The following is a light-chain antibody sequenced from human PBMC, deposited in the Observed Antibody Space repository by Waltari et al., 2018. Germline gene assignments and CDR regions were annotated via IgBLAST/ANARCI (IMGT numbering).Light chain of an antibody. CDR3: QQYDNLPGIT. V-gene: IGKV1-33*01. J-gene: IGKJ5*01. CDR2: DAS. CDR1: QDISNY. Sequence: DIQMTQSPSSLSASVGDRVTITCQASQDISNYLNWYQQKPGKAPKLLIYDASNLETGVPSRFSGSGSVTDFTFTISSLQPEDIATYYCQQYDNLPGITFGQGTRLEIK.